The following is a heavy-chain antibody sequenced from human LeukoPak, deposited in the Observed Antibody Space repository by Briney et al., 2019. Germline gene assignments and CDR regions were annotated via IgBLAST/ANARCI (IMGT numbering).Heavy chain of an antibody. J-gene: IGHJ3*02. CDR1: GFTFSSYA. D-gene: IGHD1-14*01. Sequence: GGSLRLSCAASGFTFSSYAMSWVRQAPGKGLEGVSAISGDGSGPYYTDSVKVRFTNSRHNSKNTLFLQMNSLRVEDTAVYYCAKGGISSVYHAFDIWGQGTMVTVSS. CDR3: AKGGISSVYHAFDI. V-gene: IGHV3-23*01. CDR2: ISGDGSGP.